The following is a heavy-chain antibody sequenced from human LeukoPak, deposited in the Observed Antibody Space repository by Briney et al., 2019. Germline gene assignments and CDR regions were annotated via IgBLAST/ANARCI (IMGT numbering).Heavy chain of an antibody. CDR3: AKGETATSH. D-gene: IGHD5-24*01. CDR2: LGRSGGTK. CDR1: GFTFSNAW. V-gene: IGHV3-23*01. J-gene: IGHJ4*02. Sequence: GGSLRLSCAASGFTFSNAWMSWVRQFPGGGLEWVASLGRSGGTKNYADSVKGRFTISRDNSKNTLFLHMNSLRVDDSAIYYCAKGETATSHWGQGTLVTVSS.